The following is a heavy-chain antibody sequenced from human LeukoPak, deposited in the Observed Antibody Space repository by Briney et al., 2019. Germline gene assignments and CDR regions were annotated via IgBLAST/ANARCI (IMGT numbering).Heavy chain of an antibody. CDR1: GYIFTSYG. CDR3: AREDSDSSGYYPFFDY. CDR2: ISAYNGNT. Sequence: ASVKVSCKASGYIFTSYGINWVRQAPGQGLEWMGWISAYNGNTNYAQKLQGRVTMTTDTSTTTVYMELRSLRSDDTAVYYCAREDSDSSGYYPFFDYWGQGTSVTVSS. J-gene: IGHJ4*02. D-gene: IGHD3-22*01. V-gene: IGHV1-18*01.